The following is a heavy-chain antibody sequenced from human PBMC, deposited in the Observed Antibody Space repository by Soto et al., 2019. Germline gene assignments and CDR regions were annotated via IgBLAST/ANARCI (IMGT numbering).Heavy chain of an antibody. D-gene: IGHD2-15*01. J-gene: IGHJ3*02. CDR3: ARDNCSGGSCYDAFDI. CDR1: GFTFSSYW. Sequence: GESLKISCAASGFTFSSYWMSWVRQAPGKGLEWVANIKQDGSEKYYVDSVKGRFTISRDNAKNSLYLQMNSLRAEDTAVYYCARDNCSGGSCYDAFDIWGQGTMVTVSS. CDR2: IKQDGSEK. V-gene: IGHV3-7*01.